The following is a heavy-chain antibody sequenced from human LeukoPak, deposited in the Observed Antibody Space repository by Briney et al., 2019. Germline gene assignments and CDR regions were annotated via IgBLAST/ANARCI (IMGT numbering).Heavy chain of an antibody. D-gene: IGHD3-22*01. V-gene: IGHV3-23*01. CDR2: ISGSGGST. Sequence: GGSLRLSCAASGFTFSSYAMSWVRQAPGEGLEWVSAISGSGGSTYYADSVKGRFTISRDNAKNSLYLQMNSLRAEDTAVYYCARVTSDYYDSSGYYSLPYYFDYWGQGTLVTVSS. CDR1: GFTFSSYA. CDR3: ARVTSDYYDSSGYYSLPYYFDY. J-gene: IGHJ4*02.